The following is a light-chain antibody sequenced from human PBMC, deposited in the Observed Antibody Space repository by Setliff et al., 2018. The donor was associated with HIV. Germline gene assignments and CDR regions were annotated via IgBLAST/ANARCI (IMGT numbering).Light chain of an antibody. J-gene: IGLJ2*01. CDR2: EDN. CDR1: SGSIASNF. V-gene: IGLV6-57*01. Sequence: NFMLTQPHSVSESPGKTVTISCTRSSGSIASNFVQWYQQRPGSSPTTVIYEDNQRPSGVPDRFSGSIDSSSNSVSLTISGLKTEDEADYYCQSFDSSNHVIFGGGTNVTV. CDR3: QSFDSSNHVI.